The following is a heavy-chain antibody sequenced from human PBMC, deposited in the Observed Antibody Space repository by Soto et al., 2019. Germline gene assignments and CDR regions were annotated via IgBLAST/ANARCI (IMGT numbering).Heavy chain of an antibody. CDR1: GFTFSSYA. CDR3: ARDVNFYDSSGYCVD. D-gene: IGHD3-22*01. Sequence: QVQLVESGGGVVQPGRSLRLSCAASGFTFSSYAMHWVRQAPGKGLEWVAVISYDGSNKYYADSVKGRFTISRDNSKNTLYLQMNRLRAKDTAVYYCARDVNFYDSSGYCVDWGQGTLVTVSS. CDR2: ISYDGSNK. V-gene: IGHV3-30-3*01. J-gene: IGHJ4*02.